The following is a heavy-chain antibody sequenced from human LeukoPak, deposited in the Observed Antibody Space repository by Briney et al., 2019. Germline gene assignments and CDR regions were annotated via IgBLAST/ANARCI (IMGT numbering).Heavy chain of an antibody. Sequence: GAPVKVSCKASGYTFTSYGISWVRQAPGQGLEWMGWISAYNGNTNYAQKLQGRVTMTTDTSTSTAYMELRSLRSDDTAVYYCATRILGYGDYFDCWGQGTLVTVSS. J-gene: IGHJ4*02. CDR3: ATRILGYGDYFDC. CDR2: ISAYNGNT. CDR1: GYTFTSYG. V-gene: IGHV1-18*01. D-gene: IGHD4-17*01.